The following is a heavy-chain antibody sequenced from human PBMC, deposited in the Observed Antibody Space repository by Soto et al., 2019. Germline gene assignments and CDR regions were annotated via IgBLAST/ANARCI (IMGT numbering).Heavy chain of an antibody. Sequence: SETLSLTCAVYGGSFSGYYWSWIRQPPGKGLEWIGEINHSGSTNYNPSLKSRVTISVDTSKNQFSLKLSSVTAADTAVYYCARGRRQWPKTYYFDYWGQGTLVTVSS. J-gene: IGHJ4*02. CDR2: INHSGST. CDR3: ARGRRQWPKTYYFDY. CDR1: GGSFSGYY. V-gene: IGHV4-34*01. D-gene: IGHD6-19*01.